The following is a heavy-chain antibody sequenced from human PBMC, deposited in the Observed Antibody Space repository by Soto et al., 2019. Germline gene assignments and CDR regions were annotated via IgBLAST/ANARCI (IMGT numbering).Heavy chain of an antibody. V-gene: IGHV3-23*01. D-gene: IGHD5-12*01. CDR1: GFTFGNFA. J-gene: IGHJ3*01. Sequence: EVQLWESGGDSVQAGRSLRLSCAASGFTFGNFAMSWDRQAPGKGLEWVSTITHTSENIDYSDSVKGRFTISRDNSKNTLYLQMNSLRAEDTAVYYCTKGRRLLWLNDVFDDWGKGTVVIVSS. CDR3: TKGRRLLWLNDVFDD. CDR2: ITHTSENI.